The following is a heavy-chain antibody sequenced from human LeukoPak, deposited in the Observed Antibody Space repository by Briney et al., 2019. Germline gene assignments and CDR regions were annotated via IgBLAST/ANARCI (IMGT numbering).Heavy chain of an antibody. CDR1: GGTFSSYV. V-gene: IGHV7-4-1*02. CDR3: ARDYYDSSGYYYDWFDP. D-gene: IGHD3-22*01. CDR2: INTNTGNP. Sequence: ASVKVSCKASGGTFSSYVISWVRQAPGQGLEWMGWINTNTGNPTYAQGFTGRFVFSLDTSVSTAYLQISSLKAEDTAVYYCARDYYDSSGYYYDWFDPWGQGTLVTVSS. J-gene: IGHJ5*02.